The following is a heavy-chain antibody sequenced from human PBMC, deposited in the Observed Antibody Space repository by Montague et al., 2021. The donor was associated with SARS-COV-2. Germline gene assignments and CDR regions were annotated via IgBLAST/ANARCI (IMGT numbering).Heavy chain of an antibody. D-gene: IGHD2-15*01. Sequence: SETLSLTYTVSGGSISNCDRYWIWNRQRPGKGLEWNCYRYNSASYSHSLRGRVTITLVRSRTQSSLQLSPVTAADTAFYYCARLTQLGYCSSVSCSPALSFDYWGQGFLVSVSS. CDR1: GGSISNCDRY. J-gene: IGHJ4*02. CDR2: RYNSA. V-gene: IGHV4-61*08. CDR3: ARLTQLGYCSSVSCSPALSFDY.